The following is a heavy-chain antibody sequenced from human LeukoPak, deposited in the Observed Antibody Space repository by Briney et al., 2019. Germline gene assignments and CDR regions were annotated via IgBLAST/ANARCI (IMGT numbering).Heavy chain of an antibody. V-gene: IGHV4-59*12. Sequence: SETLSLTCTVSGGSISSYYWSWIRQPPGKGLEWIGYIYYSGSTNYNPSLKSRVTISVDTSKNQFSLKLSSVTAADTAVYYCARGSGSSWYYFDYWGQGTLVTVSS. CDR2: IYYSGST. CDR1: GGSISSYY. CDR3: ARGSGSSWYYFDY. D-gene: IGHD6-13*01. J-gene: IGHJ4*02.